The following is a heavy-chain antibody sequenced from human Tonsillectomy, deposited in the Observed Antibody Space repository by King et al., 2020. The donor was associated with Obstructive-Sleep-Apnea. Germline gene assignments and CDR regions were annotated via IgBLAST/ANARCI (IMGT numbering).Heavy chain of an antibody. D-gene: IGHD3-22*01. CDR1: GGSISSGGYY. Sequence: QLQLQESGPGLVKPSQTLSLTCTVSGGSISSGGYYWSWIRQHPGKGLEWIGYIYYSGSTYYNPSLKSRVTISVDTSKNQFSLKLSSVTAADTAVYYCAREGPSIDYYDSSGYLDYWGQGTLVTVSS. J-gene: IGHJ4*02. CDR3: AREGPSIDYYDSSGYLDY. V-gene: IGHV4-31*03. CDR2: IYYSGST.